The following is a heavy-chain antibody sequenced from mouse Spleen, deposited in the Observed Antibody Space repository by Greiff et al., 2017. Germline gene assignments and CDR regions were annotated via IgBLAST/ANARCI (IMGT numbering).Heavy chain of an antibody. CDR1: GYTFTDYN. CDR3: AREGNDYDVGYFDY. D-gene: IGHD2-4*01. V-gene: IGHV1-18*01. Sequence: EVQLQESEPELVKPGASVKIPCKASGYTFTDYNMDWVKQSHGKSLEWIGDINPNNGGTIYNQKFKGKATLTVDKSSSTAYMELRSLTSEDTAVYYCAREGNDYDVGYFDYWGQGTTLTVSS. J-gene: IGHJ2*01. CDR2: INPNNGGT.